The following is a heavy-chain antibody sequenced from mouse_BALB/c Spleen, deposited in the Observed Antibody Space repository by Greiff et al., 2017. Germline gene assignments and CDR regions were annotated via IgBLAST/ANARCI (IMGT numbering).Heavy chain of an antibody. CDR3: ALIYYYGSSYAMDY. CDR2: IDPANGNT. J-gene: IGHJ4*01. V-gene: IGHV14-3*02. CDR1: GFNIKDTY. Sequence: EVKLVESGAELVKPGASVKLSCTASGFNIKDTYMHWVKQRPEQGLEWIGRIDPANGNTKYDPKFQGKATITADTSSNTAYLQLSSLTSEDTAVYYCALIYYYGSSYAMDYWGQGTSVTVSS. D-gene: IGHD1-1*01.